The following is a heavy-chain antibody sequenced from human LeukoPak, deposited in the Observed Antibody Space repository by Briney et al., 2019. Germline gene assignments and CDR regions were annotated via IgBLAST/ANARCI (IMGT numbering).Heavy chain of an antibody. J-gene: IGHJ4*02. CDR1: GCTFTSYG. Sequence: ASVKVSCKASGCTFTSYGISWVRQAPGQGLEWMGWISAYNGNTNYAQKLQGRVTMTTDTSTSTAYMELRSLRSDDTAVYYCAGDDYVWGSYRIDYWGQGTLVTVSS. CDR3: AGDDYVWGSYRIDY. D-gene: IGHD3-16*02. CDR2: ISAYNGNT. V-gene: IGHV1-18*01.